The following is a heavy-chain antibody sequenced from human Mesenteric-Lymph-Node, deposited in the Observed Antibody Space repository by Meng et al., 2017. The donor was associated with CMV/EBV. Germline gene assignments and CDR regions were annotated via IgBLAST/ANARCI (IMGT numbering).Heavy chain of an antibody. J-gene: IGHJ4*02. D-gene: IGHD1/OR15-1a*01. CDR1: GYSFTSYY. Sequence: ASGYSFTSYYLHWVRQAPGEGPEWMGIINPSGGSTTYAQKFQGRVTMTGDTSTSTVYMELSSLRSEDTAVYYCARDRGTGWMSPDYWGQGTLVTVSS. CDR3: ARDRGTGWMSPDY. CDR2: INPSGGST. V-gene: IGHV1-46*01.